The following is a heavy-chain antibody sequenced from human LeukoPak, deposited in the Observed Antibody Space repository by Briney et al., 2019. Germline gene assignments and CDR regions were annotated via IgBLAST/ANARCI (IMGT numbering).Heavy chain of an antibody. V-gene: IGHV4-31*03. D-gene: IGHD1-1*01. J-gene: IGHJ5*02. CDR1: GGSISSGGYY. CDR2: IYYSGST. CDR3: ARGWIRPTA. Sequence: SETLSLTCTVSGGSISSGGYYWSWIRQHPGKGLEWIGYIYYSGSTNYNPSLKSRVTISVDKSKNQFSLKLSSVTAADTAVYYCARGWIRPTAWGQGTLVTVSS.